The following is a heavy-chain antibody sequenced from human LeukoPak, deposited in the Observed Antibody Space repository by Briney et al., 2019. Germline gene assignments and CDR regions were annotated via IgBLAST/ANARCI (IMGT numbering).Heavy chain of an antibody. CDR2: IYPGDSET. D-gene: IGHD6-13*01. J-gene: IGHJ3*02. CDR3: ARHLIPASATNRSPFDI. V-gene: IGHV5-51*01. CDR1: GYSFTNYW. Sequence: GESLKISCKGSGYSFTNYWIGWVRQMPGEGLEWMGIIYPGDSETTYSLAFRGQVTISADKSINTAYLQWSSLKASDTAMYYCARHLIPASATNRSPFDIWGQGTMVTVSS.